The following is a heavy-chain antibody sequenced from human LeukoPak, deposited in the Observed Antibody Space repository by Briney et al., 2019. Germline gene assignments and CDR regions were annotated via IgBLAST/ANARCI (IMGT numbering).Heavy chain of an antibody. CDR2: IIPILGMA. Sequence: SVKVSCKASGGTFSSYAISWVRQAPGQGLEWMGRIIPILGMANYAQKFQGRVTITADKSTSTAYMELSSLRSEDTAVYYCARDLGYSSHHWGQGTLVTVSS. V-gene: IGHV1-69*04. D-gene: IGHD6-13*01. CDR1: GGTFSSYA. CDR3: ARDLGYSSHH. J-gene: IGHJ4*02.